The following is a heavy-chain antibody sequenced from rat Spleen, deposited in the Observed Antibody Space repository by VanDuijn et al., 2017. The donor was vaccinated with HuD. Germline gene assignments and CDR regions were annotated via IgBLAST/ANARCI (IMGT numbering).Heavy chain of an antibody. Sequence: EVQLVESDGGLVQPGRSLKLSCAASGFTFSDFYMAWVRQAPTKGLEWVATIIYDGSRTYYRDSVKGRFTISRDNAKSTLYLQMDSLRSEDTATYYCATSNYPGSYYVMDAWGQGVMVTVSS. CDR2: IIYDGSRT. CDR1: GFTFSDFY. CDR3: ATSNYPGSYYVMDA. V-gene: IGHV5S10*01. J-gene: IGHJ2*01. D-gene: IGHD1-4*01.